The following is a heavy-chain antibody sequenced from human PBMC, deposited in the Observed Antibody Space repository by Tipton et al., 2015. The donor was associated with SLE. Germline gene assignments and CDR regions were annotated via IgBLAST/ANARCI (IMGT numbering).Heavy chain of an antibody. D-gene: IGHD1-14*01. CDR2: IYYSGST. Sequence: TLSLTCTVSGGSISSYYWSWIRQPPGKGLEWIVYIYYSGSTNYNPSLKCRVTISVDTSKNQFSLKLSSVTAADTAVYYCAAQPVAGLWYFDLWGRGTLVTVSS. V-gene: IGHV4-59*01. CDR1: GGSISSYY. CDR3: AAQPVAGLWYFDL. J-gene: IGHJ2*01.